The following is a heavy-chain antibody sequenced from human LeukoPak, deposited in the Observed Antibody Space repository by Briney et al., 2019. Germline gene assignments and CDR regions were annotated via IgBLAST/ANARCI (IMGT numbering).Heavy chain of an antibody. Sequence: PGGSLRLSCAASGFTFSTYSMNWVRQAPGKGLEWVSSISSSSSYMYYADSVKGRFTISRDNAKNSLYLQMNSLRAEDTAVYYCARAPSAANVLWFDPWGQGTLVTVSS. CDR3: ARAPSAANVLWFDP. J-gene: IGHJ5*02. D-gene: IGHD2-2*01. V-gene: IGHV3-21*01. CDR2: ISSSSSYM. CDR1: GFTFSTYS.